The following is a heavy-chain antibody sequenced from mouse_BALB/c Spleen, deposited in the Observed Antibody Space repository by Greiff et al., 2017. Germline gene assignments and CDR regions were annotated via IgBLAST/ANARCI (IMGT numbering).Heavy chain of an antibody. CDR3: ARRDYRSYYFDY. CDR1: GYTFTSYW. J-gene: IGHJ2*01. D-gene: IGHD2-14*01. CDR2: INPSTGYT. Sequence: QVHVKQSGAELAKPGASVKMSCKASGYTFTSYWMHWVKQRPGQGLEWIGYINPSTGYTEYNQKFKDKATLTADKSSSTAYMQLSSLTSEDSAVYYCARRDYRSYYFDYWGQGTTLTVSA. V-gene: IGHV1-7*01.